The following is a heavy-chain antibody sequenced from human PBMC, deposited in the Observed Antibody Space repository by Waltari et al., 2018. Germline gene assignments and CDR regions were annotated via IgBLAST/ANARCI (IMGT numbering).Heavy chain of an antibody. CDR3: ARGGVAATDY. CDR2: IYYRRIT. CDR1: GGSISSGDDY. D-gene: IGHD2-15*01. Sequence: QVQLQESGPGLVKPSQTLSLTCTVSGGSISSGDDYWSWIRQPPGKGLEWIGYIYYRRITYNNPSRKIRVTIAVDTAKNQCSLNRSSVTAADTAVYYCARGGVAATDYWGQGTLVTVSS. J-gene: IGHJ4*02. V-gene: IGHV4-30-4*08.